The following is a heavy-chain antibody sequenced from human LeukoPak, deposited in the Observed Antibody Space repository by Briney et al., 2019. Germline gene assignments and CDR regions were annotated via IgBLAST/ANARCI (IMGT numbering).Heavy chain of an antibody. CDR3: ARIIAAAGTHAEFFDY. D-gene: IGHD6-13*01. CDR1: GFTFSSYG. V-gene: IGHV3-30*02. Sequence: GGSLRLSCAASGFTFSSYGMHWVRQAPGKGLEWVAFIRYDGSNKYYADSVKGRFTISRDNSKNTLYLQMNSLRAEDTAVYYCARIIAAAGTHAEFFDYWGQGTLVTVSS. CDR2: IRYDGSNK. J-gene: IGHJ4*02.